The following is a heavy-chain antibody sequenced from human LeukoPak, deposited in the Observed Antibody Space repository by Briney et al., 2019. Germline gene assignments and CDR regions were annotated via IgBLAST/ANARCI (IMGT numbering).Heavy chain of an antibody. V-gene: IGHV4-38-2*02. D-gene: IGHD3-10*01. CDR1: GYSISSGYY. CDR2: IYHSGST. Sequence: SETLSLPCTVSGYSISSGYYWGWIRQPPGKGLEWIGSIYHSGSTYYNPSLKSRVTISVDTSKNQFSLKLSSVTAADTAVYYCASMVGRTGLYYYYYMDVWGKGTTVTVSS. CDR3: ASMVGRTGLYYYYYMDV. J-gene: IGHJ6*03.